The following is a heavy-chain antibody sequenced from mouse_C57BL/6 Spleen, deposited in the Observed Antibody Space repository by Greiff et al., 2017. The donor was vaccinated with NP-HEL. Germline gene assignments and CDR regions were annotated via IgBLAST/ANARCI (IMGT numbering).Heavy chain of an antibody. Sequence: VQLQQSGAELVRPGASVKLSCTASGFNIKDYYMHWVKQRPEQGLEWIGRIDPEDGDTEYAPKFQGKATMTADTSSNTAYLQLSSLTSEDTAVYYCTTNNWPAWFAYWGQGTLVTVSA. CDR3: TTNNWPAWFAY. J-gene: IGHJ3*01. D-gene: IGHD4-1*01. CDR2: IDPEDGDT. CDR1: GFNIKDYY. V-gene: IGHV14-1*01.